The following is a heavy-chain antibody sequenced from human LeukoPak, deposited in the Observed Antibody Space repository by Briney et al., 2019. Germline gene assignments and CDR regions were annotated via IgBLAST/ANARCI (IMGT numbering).Heavy chain of an antibody. Sequence: PSETLSLTCTVSGGSISSGGYYWSWIRQHPGKGLEWIGYIYYSGSTYYNPSLKSRVTISVDTSKNQFSLKLSSVTAAGTAVYYCARDRDYGDYPPAYYYYGMDVWGQGTTVTVSS. CDR1: GGSISSGGYY. CDR3: ARDRDYGDYPPAYYYYGMDV. V-gene: IGHV4-31*03. CDR2: IYYSGST. D-gene: IGHD4-17*01. J-gene: IGHJ6*02.